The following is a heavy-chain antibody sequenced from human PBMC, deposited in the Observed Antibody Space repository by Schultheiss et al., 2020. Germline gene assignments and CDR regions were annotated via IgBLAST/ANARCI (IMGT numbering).Heavy chain of an antibody. J-gene: IGHJ4*02. CDR2: IYYSGST. CDR1: GGSINIGGYY. D-gene: IGHD6-13*01. Sequence: SQTLSLTCTVSGGSINIGGYYWSWIRQHPGKGLEWIGYIYYSGSTNYNPSLKSRVTISVDTSKNQFSLKLSSVTAADTAVYYCTRQGGSSWPPTLDYWGQGTLVTVSS. V-gene: IGHV4-31*03. CDR3: TRQGGSSWPPTLDY.